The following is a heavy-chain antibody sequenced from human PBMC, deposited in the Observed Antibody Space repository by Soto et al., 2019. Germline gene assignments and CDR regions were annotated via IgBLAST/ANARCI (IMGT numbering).Heavy chain of an antibody. J-gene: IGHJ4*02. Sequence: QVQLVESGGGVVQPGRSLRLSCAASGFTFSSYGMHWVRQAPGKGLEWVAVIWYDGSNKYYADSVKGRFTISRDNSKNTLYLQMNSLRAEDTAVYYCARAPRYCSSTSCYLGSRDGYNEGNFDYWGQGTLVTVSS. V-gene: IGHV3-33*01. CDR1: GFTFSSYG. CDR3: ARAPRYCSSTSCYLGSRDGYNEGNFDY. CDR2: IWYDGSNK. D-gene: IGHD2-2*01.